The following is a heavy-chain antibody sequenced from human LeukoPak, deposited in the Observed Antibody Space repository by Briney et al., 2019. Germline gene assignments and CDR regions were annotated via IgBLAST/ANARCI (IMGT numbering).Heavy chain of an antibody. D-gene: IGHD6-13*01. Sequence: GSLRLPCSASGFPFISYGIHWVRQAPGKGLEWVAFIEYDGSNKYHADSVKGRFTISRDNSKNTLYLQMNSLGTEDTPVFFFAKEFWYDYNYYYSMDVWGKGTTVTISS. CDR2: IEYDGSNK. V-gene: IGHV3-30*02. CDR1: GFPFISYG. J-gene: IGHJ6*03. CDR3: AKEFWYDYNYYYSMDV.